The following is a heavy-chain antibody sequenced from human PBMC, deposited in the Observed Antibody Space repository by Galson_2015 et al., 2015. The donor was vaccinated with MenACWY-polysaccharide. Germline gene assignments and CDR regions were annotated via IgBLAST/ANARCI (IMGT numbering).Heavy chain of an antibody. V-gene: IGHV4-59*01. CDR3: ARRLKGFGTDV. D-gene: IGHD2-21*02. J-gene: IGHJ6*02. CDR2: YYHSGST. CDR1: GAPLTRTY. Sequence: SETLSLTCTFSGAPLTRTYWTWIRQSPGKGLEWIGYYYHSGSTNFNPSLEGRVAISVDTSKNQLTLQLSSVIAADTAVYYCARRLKGFGTDVWGQGTTVTVSS.